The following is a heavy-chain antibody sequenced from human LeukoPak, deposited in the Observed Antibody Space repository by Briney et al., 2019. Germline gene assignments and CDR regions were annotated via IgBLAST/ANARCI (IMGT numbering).Heavy chain of an antibody. CDR1: GGTFSSYA. D-gene: IGHD2-15*01. V-gene: IGHV1-69*13. CDR2: IIPIFGTA. Sequence: ASVKVSCKASGGTFSSYAISWVRQAPGQGLEWMGGIIPIFGTANYAQKFQGRVTITADESTSTAYMELSSLRSEDTAVYYCARGGGGYCSGGSCHSNWFDPWGQGTLVTVSS. J-gene: IGHJ5*02. CDR3: ARGGGGYCSGGSCHSNWFDP.